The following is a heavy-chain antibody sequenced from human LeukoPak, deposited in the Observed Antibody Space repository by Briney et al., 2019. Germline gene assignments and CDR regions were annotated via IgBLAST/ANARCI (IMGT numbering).Heavy chain of an antibody. D-gene: IGHD2-2*01. V-gene: IGHV3-9*01. Sequence: PGGSLRLSCAASGYTFDDYAMHWARQASGKGLEWVSGISWNRGSRGYADSVKGRFTISRDNAKMSLYLQMNSLRAEDTALYYCAKGYCSSISCHADYWGQGTLVTASS. J-gene: IGHJ4*02. CDR2: ISWNRGSR. CDR1: GYTFDDYA. CDR3: AKGYCSSISCHADY.